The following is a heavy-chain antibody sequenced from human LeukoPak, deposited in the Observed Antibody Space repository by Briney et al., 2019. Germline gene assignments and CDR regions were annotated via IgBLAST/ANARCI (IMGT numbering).Heavy chain of an antibody. CDR2: INHSGST. CDR3: ARGGYYDSSGYYWRLNWFDP. CDR1: GGSFSGYY. Sequence: SETLSLTCAVYGGSFSGYYWSWIRQPPGKGLEWIGEINHSGSTNYNPSLKSRVTISVDTSKNQFSLKLSSVTAADTAVYYCARGGYYDSSGYYWRLNWFDPWGQGTLVTVSS. J-gene: IGHJ5*02. D-gene: IGHD3-22*01. V-gene: IGHV4-34*01.